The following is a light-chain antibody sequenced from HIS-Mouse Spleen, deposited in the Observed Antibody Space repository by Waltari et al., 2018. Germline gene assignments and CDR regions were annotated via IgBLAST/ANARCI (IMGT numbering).Light chain of an antibody. CDR1: QLGANY. Sequence: SYELTQPPSVSVSPGQTASITCSGDQLGANYACWYQQKPGQSPVLVIYQDSKRPSGIPERFSGSNSGNTATLTISGTQAMDEADYYCQAWDSSTVVFGGGTKLTVL. CDR2: QDS. CDR3: QAWDSSTVV. J-gene: IGLJ2*01. V-gene: IGLV3-1*01.